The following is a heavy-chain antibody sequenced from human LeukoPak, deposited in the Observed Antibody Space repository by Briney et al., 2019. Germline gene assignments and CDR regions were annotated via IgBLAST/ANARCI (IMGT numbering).Heavy chain of an antibody. Sequence: PGGSLRLSCAASGFTLSSNYMSWVRQAPGKGLEWVSVIYSGGSTYYADSVKGRFTISRDNSKNTLYLQMNSLRAEDTAVYYCARDASGGLFYFDYWGQGTLVTVSS. J-gene: IGHJ4*02. CDR2: IYSGGST. CDR3: ARDASGGLFYFDY. CDR1: GFTLSSNY. D-gene: IGHD3-10*01. V-gene: IGHV3-53*01.